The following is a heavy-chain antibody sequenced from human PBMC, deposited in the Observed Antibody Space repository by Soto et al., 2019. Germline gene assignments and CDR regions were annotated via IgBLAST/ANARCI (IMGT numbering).Heavy chain of an antibody. CDR3: ARDGSSSGYYGGIDY. D-gene: IGHD6-19*01. CDR1: GFTFRSYA. V-gene: IGHV3-30-3*01. J-gene: IGHJ4*02. CDR2: ISYDGSNK. Sequence: QVQLVESGGGVVQPGRSPRLSCAASGFTFRSYAMHWVRQAPGKGLAWVAVISYDGSNKYYADSVKGRFTISRDNSKNTLYLQMNSLRAEDTAVYYCARDGSSSGYYGGIDYWGQGTLVTVSA.